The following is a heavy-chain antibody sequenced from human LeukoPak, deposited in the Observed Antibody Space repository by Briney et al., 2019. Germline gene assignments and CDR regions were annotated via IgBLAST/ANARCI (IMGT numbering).Heavy chain of an antibody. CDR1: GITFSSYA. D-gene: IGHD1-1*01. J-gene: IGHJ4*02. CDR3: APNWNLDY. Sequence: GGSLRLSXAASGITFSSYAMSWVRQAPGKGLEWVSAISASGGSTYYADSVKGRFTISRDDSKNTLYLQMNSLRAEDTAIYYCAPNWNLDYWGQGSLVTVSS. CDR2: ISASGGST. V-gene: IGHV3-23*01.